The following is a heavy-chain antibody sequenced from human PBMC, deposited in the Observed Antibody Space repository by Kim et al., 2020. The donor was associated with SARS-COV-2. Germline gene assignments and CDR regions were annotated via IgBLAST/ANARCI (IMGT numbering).Heavy chain of an antibody. J-gene: IGHJ5*02. CDR1: GGSISSSSYY. V-gene: IGHV4-39*01. CDR2: IYYSGST. Sequence: SETLSLTCTVSGGSISSSSYYWGWIRQPPGKGLEWIGSIYYSGSTYYNPSLKSRVTISVDTSKNQFSLKLSSVTAADTDVYYCAGYFKEDIVVVIAAFRVDWFDPWGQGTLVTVSS. D-gene: IGHD2-15*01. CDR3: AGYFKEDIVVVIAAFRVDWFDP.